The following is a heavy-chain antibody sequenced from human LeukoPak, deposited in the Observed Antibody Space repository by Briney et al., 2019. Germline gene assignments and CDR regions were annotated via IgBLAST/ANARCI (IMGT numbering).Heavy chain of an antibody. CDR1: GGSISSSRDY. Sequence: SETLSLTCTVSGGSISSSRDYWGWIRQPPGKGLEWIGSIYSSGSTYYNPSLKSRVAISVDTSKNQFSLKLSSVTAADTAVYYCARRRHDRYYFDYWGQGTLVTVSS. CDR2: IYSSGST. J-gene: IGHJ4*02. V-gene: IGHV4-39*01. CDR3: ARRRHDRYYFDY.